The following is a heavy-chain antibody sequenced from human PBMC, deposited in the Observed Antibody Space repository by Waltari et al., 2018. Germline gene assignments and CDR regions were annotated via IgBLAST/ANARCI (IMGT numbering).Heavy chain of an antibody. Sequence: EVQLVESGGGLVQPGGSLRLSCAASGFTFRSYTMNWVRQAPGKGLEWVSYISSSSSTISYADSVKGRFTISRGNAKNSLYLQMNSLRAEDTAVYYCARDSLFDLWGRGTLVTVSS. CDR1: GFTFRSYT. J-gene: IGHJ2*01. CDR2: ISSSSSTI. CDR3: ARDSLFDL. V-gene: IGHV3-48*01.